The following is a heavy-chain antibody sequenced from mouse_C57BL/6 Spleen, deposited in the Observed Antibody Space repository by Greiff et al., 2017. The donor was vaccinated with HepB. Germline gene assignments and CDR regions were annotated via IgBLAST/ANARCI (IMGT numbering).Heavy chain of an antibody. CDR1: GYTFTSYW. Sequence: QVQLQQPGAELVRPGTSVKLSCKASGYTFTSYWMHWVKQRPGQGLEWIGVIDPSDSYTNYNQKFKGKATLTVDTSSSTAYMQLSSLTSEDSAVYYCARLLWRTAMDYWGQGTSVTVSS. CDR2: IDPSDSYT. V-gene: IGHV1-59*01. CDR3: ARLLWRTAMDY. J-gene: IGHJ4*01.